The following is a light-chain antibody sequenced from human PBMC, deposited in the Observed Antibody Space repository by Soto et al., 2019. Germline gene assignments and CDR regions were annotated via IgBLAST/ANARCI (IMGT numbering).Light chain of an antibody. V-gene: IGKV3-20*01. CDR1: QSVTNKF. CDR2: ASS. CDR3: QQYYSSPPYT. Sequence: EVVLTQSPGTLSLSPGERATLSCRASQSVTNKFLAWYQQKPGQAPRLLIFASSDRATGIPDRLSGSGSGTDVTLTISRREPEDFAVYYCQQYYSSPPYTFGRGTKLEI. J-gene: IGKJ2*01.